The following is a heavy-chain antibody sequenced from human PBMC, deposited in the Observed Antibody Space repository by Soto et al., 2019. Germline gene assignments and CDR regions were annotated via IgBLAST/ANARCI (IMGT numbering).Heavy chain of an antibody. V-gene: IGHV1-69*10. CDR3: ARRGKTYYYYYMDV. Sequence: ASVKVSCKASGGTFSSYAISWVRQAPGQGLEWMGGIIPIFGIANYAQKFQGRVTITADKSTSTAYMDLSSLRSEDTAVYYCARRGKTYYYYYMDVWGKGTTVTVSS. CDR1: GGTFSSYA. CDR2: IIPIFGIA. J-gene: IGHJ6*03. D-gene: IGHD3-10*01.